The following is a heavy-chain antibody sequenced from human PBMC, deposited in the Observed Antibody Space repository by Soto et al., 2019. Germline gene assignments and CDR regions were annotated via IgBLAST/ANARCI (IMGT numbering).Heavy chain of an antibody. CDR2: ISGSGGNT. Sequence: GGSLRLSCAASGFTFSSYAMTWVRQAPGKGLEWVSSISGSGGNTYNADSVKGRSTISRDNSKNTVDLQMNSLRAEDTAVYYCAKDRGYNYGLFDYWGQGALVTVSS. J-gene: IGHJ4*02. CDR3: AKDRGYNYGLFDY. CDR1: GFTFSSYA. V-gene: IGHV3-23*01. D-gene: IGHD5-18*01.